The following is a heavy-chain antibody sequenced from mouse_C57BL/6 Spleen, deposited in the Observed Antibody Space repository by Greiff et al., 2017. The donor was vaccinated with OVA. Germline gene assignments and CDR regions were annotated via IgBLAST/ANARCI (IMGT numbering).Heavy chain of an antibody. D-gene: IGHD2-1*01. V-gene: IGHV1-52*01. CDR1: GYTFTSYW. Sequence: QVQLKQPGAELVRPGSSVKLSCKASGYTFTSYWMHWVKQRPIQGLEWIGNIDPSDSETHYNQKFKDKATLTVDKSSSTAYMQLSSLTSEDSAVYYCARGAVTRNWYFDVWGTGTTVTVSS. CDR3: ARGAVTRNWYFDV. CDR2: IDPSDSET. J-gene: IGHJ1*03.